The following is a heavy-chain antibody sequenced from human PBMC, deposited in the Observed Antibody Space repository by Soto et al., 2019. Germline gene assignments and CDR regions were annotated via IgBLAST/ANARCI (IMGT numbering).Heavy chain of an antibody. J-gene: IGHJ6*02. CDR2: INHSGST. D-gene: IGHD6-19*01. CDR3: ARGLVQWLVQRTLIKTPYGMDV. Sequence: QVQLQQWGAGLLKPSETLSLTCAVYGGSFSGYYWSWIRQPPGKGLEWIGEINHSGSTNYNPSLKSRVTISVDTSKNQFSLKLSSVTAADTAVYYCARGLVQWLVQRTLIKTPYGMDVWGQGTTVTVSS. V-gene: IGHV4-34*01. CDR1: GGSFSGYY.